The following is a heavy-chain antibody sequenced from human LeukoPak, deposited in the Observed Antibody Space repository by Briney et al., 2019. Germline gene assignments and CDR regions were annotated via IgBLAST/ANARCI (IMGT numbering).Heavy chain of an antibody. CDR2: MNPNSGNT. V-gene: IGHV1-8*01. D-gene: IGHD3-10*01. CDR3: ARGSLLYGSGSYSVSDY. Sequence: ASVKVSCKASGYTFTSYDINWVRQATGQGLEWMGWMNPNSGNTGYAQKFQGRVTMTRNTSISTAYMELSSLRSEDTAVYYCARGSLLYGSGSYSVSDYWGQGTLVTVSS. J-gene: IGHJ4*02. CDR1: GYTFTSYD.